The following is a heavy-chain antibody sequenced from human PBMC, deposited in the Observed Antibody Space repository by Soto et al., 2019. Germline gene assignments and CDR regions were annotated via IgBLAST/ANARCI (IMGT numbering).Heavy chain of an antibody. Sequence: GGSLRLSCAASGFTFSSYGMHWVRQAPGKGLEWVAVIWSDGSDKYYADSVKGRFTISRDNSKNTLYLQMNSLRAEDTALYYCARETVAYYYYGMDVWGQGATVTVSS. D-gene: IGHD3-10*01. J-gene: IGHJ6*02. CDR1: GFTFSSYG. V-gene: IGHV3-33*01. CDR3: ARETVAYYYYGMDV. CDR2: IWSDGSDK.